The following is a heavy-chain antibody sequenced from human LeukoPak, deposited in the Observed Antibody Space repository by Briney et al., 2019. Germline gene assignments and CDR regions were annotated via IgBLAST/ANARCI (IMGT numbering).Heavy chain of an antibody. D-gene: IGHD5-12*01. Sequence: GGSLRLSCAASGFAFSSYSMNWVRQAPGKGLEWVSSISSVSTYIYYADSVKGRFTISRDNAKNALFLQVTSLRPEDTAVYYCARDDALVATGSFGYWGQGALVTVSS. V-gene: IGHV3-21*01. CDR1: GFAFSSYS. J-gene: IGHJ4*02. CDR3: ARDDALVATGSFGY. CDR2: ISSVSTYI.